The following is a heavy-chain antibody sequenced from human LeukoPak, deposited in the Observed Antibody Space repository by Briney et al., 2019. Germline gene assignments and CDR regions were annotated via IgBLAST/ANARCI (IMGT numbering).Heavy chain of an antibody. J-gene: IGHJ2*01. Sequence: PGGSLRLSCTASGFTFSNYEMNWVRQAPGKGLEWVSYISTSDTIVRYADSVKGRFTISRDNSKNTLYLQMNSLRAEDTAVYYCARTVTMEWYFDLWGRGTLVTVSS. CDR2: ISTSDTIV. D-gene: IGHD4-17*01. V-gene: IGHV3-48*03. CDR3: ARTVTMEWYFDL. CDR1: GFTFSNYE.